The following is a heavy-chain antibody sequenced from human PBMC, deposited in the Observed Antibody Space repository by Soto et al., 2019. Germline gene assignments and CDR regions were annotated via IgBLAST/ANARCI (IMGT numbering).Heavy chain of an antibody. CDR1: GFTVSSNY. J-gene: IGHJ4*02. CDR3: ARAGIAAAGTHFDY. V-gene: IGHV3-66*01. Sequence: GGSLRLSCAASGFTVSSNYMSWVRQAPGKGLEWVSVIYSGGSTYYADSVKGRFTISRDNSKNTLYLQMNSLRAEDTAVYYCARAGIAAAGTHFDYWGQGTLVTVSS. CDR2: IYSGGST. D-gene: IGHD6-13*01.